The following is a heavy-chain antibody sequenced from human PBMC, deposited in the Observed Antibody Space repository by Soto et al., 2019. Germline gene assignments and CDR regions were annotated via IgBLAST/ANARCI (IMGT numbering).Heavy chain of an antibody. J-gene: IGHJ4*02. V-gene: IGHV3-23*01. Sequence: GGSLRLSCAASGFTFSSYAMSWVRQAPGKGLEWVSAISGSGGSTYYADSVKGRFTISRDNSKNTLYLQMNSLRAEDTAVYYCAKSGEGYDYIWGRGSFDYWGQGTLVTVSS. CDR2: ISGSGGST. D-gene: IGHD3-16*01. CDR1: GFTFSSYA. CDR3: AKSGEGYDYIWGRGSFDY.